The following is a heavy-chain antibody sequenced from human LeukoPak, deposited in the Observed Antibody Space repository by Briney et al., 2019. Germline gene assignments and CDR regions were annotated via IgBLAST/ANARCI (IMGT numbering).Heavy chain of an antibody. D-gene: IGHD2-2*02. CDR3: ARGNRDQLLYALYYFDY. J-gene: IGHJ4*02. CDR2: INPNSGGT. Sequence: ASVKVSCKASGYTFTGYYMHWVRQAPGQGLEWMGWINPNSGGTNYAQKFQGRVTMTRDTSISTAYMELSRLRSDDTAVYYCARGNRDQLLYALYYFDYWGQGTLVTVSS. CDR1: GYTFTGYY. V-gene: IGHV1-2*02.